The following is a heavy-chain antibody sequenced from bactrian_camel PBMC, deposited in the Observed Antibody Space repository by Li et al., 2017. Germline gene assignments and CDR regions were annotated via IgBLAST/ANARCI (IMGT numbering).Heavy chain of an antibody. V-gene: IGHV3S6*01. J-gene: IGHJ4*01. CDR1: GSHYSSNC. CDR2: IHSGGEVT. Sequence: HVQLVESGGGSVQAGGSLRLSCAASGSHYSSNCMGWFRQAPGKGPEWVSIIHSGGEVTNYRASVRGRFTVSRDNAKNTLYLQMNDLKPEDTAVYYCSTDRSANTRGQGTQVTVS. D-gene: IGHD6*01.